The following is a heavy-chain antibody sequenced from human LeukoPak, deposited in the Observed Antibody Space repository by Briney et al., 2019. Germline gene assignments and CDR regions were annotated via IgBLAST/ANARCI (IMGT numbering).Heavy chain of an antibody. D-gene: IGHD3-3*01. V-gene: IGHV1-69*05. CDR1: GGTFSSYA. CDR2: IIPIFGTA. Sequence: ASVKVSCKASGGTFSSYAISWVRQAPGQGLEWMGGIIPIFGTANYAQKFQGRVTITTDESTSTAHMELSSLRSEDTAVYYCARQIFGVVLNYYYYYYMDVWGKGTTVTVSS. CDR3: ARQIFGVVLNYYYYYYMDV. J-gene: IGHJ6*03.